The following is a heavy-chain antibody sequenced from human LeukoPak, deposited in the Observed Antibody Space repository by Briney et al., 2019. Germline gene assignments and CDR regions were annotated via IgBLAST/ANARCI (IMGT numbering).Heavy chain of an antibody. CDR3: ARFDYVSYGYFDY. J-gene: IGHJ4*02. CDR2: ISGHNGNT. Sequence: ASVKVSCKTSGYIFTSYGISWVRQAPGQGLEWMGWISGHNGNTNFAQKFQARVTMTIDTSSSTAHMDLGSLRSDDTAVYYCARFDYVSYGYFDYWGQGTLVTVSS. V-gene: IGHV1-18*01. CDR1: GYIFTSYG. D-gene: IGHD3-16*01.